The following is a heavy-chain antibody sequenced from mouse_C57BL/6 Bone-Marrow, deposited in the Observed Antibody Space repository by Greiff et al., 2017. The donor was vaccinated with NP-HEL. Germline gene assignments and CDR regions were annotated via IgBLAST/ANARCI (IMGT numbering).Heavy chain of an antibody. V-gene: IGHV10-3*01. CDR1: GFTFNTYA. CDR3: VREDDLWDGYFYAMDY. J-gene: IGHJ4*01. Sequence: EVQLQQSGGGLVQPKGSLKLSCAASGFTFNTYAMHWVRQAPGKGLEWVARIRSKSSNYATYYADSVKDRFTISRDDSQSMLYLQMNNLKTEDTAMYYCVREDDLWDGYFYAMDYWGQGTSVTVSS. CDR2: IRSKSSNYAT. D-gene: IGHD2-3*01.